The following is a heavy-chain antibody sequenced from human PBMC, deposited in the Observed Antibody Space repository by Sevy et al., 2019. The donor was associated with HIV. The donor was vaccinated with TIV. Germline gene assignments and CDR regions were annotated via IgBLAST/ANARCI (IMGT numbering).Heavy chain of an antibody. Sequence: GESLKISCAASGFTFGPYWMHWVRQAPGKGLVWVAVINGDGRTTKYAEIVKGRFTVSRDNVENTLSLQMNSLKDEDTAMYYCARVLTRGSFDPLDMWGQGTMVTVSS. J-gene: IGHJ3*02. CDR2: INGDGRTT. D-gene: IGHD3-9*01. CDR1: GFTFGPYW. CDR3: ARVLTRGSFDPLDM. V-gene: IGHV3-74*01.